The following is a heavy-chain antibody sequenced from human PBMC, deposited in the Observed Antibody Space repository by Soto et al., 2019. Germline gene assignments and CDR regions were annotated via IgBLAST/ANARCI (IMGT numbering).Heavy chain of an antibody. V-gene: IGHV3-30*18. CDR2: ISYDGTNQ. J-gene: IGHJ4*02. CDR1: GFVFSSYG. Sequence: QVQLVESGGGVVQPGRSLRLSCAASGFVFSSYGMHWVRQAPGKGLEWVAVISYDGTNQYYEDSVKGRFTISRDNSKNTLYLQMNSLRAEDTAVYYRAKDPSHITSPHFDYWGQGTLLTVS. CDR3: AKDPSHITSPHFDY. D-gene: IGHD2-2*01.